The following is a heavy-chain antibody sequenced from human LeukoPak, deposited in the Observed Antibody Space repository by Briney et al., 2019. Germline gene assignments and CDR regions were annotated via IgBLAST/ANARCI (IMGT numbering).Heavy chain of an antibody. D-gene: IGHD6-19*01. CDR1: GGSFSDYY. V-gene: IGHV4-34*01. CDR3: ARGVAVAGGFDY. Sequence: SETLSLTCAVYGGSFSDYYWSWIRQPPGKGLEWIGEIHLGGSTNYNPSLKSRLTISIDTSKKQFSLKVSSVTAADTAVYYCARGVAVAGGFDYWGQGTLVTVSS. CDR2: IHLGGST. J-gene: IGHJ4*02.